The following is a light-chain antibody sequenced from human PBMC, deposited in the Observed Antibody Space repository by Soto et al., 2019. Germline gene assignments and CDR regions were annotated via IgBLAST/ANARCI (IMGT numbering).Light chain of an antibody. CDR3: AAWDGSLNGHV. J-gene: IGLJ1*01. V-gene: IGLV1-44*01. Sequence: QSVLTQPPSVSGTPGQGVTISCSGSTSNIGENSVGWFQQLPGTAPKVVIYVTNKRPSGVPDRFSGSKSGTLAYLAISGLQSEDEADYYCAAWDGSLNGHVFGTGTKVTVL. CDR2: VTN. CDR1: TSNIGENS.